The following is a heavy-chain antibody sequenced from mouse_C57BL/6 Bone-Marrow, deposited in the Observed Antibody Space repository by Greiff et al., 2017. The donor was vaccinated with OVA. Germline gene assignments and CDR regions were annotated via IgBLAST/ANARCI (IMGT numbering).Heavy chain of an antibody. CDR1: GYAFSSYW. CDR3: ARKRFYAMDY. J-gene: IGHJ4*01. Sequence: VHLVESGAELVKPGASVKISCKASGYAFSSYWMNWVKQRPGKGLEWIGQIYPGDGDTNYNGKFKGKATLTADKSSSTAYMQLSSLTSEDSAVYFCARKRFYAMDYWGQGTSVTVSS. CDR2: IYPGDGDT. V-gene: IGHV1-80*01.